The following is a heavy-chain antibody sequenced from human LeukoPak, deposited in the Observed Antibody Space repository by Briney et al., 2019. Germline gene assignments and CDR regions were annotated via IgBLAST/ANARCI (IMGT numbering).Heavy chain of an antibody. J-gene: IGHJ4*02. CDR3: ARSQLPYYYDSSGYVPDY. Sequence: GGSLRLSCAASGFTFSSNWMHWVRHAPGKGLVWVSRINEDGSTTNYADSVKGRFTISRDNSKNTLYLQVNSLRAEDTAVYYCARSQLPYYYDSSGYVPDYWGQGTLVTVSS. V-gene: IGHV3-74*01. CDR1: GFTFSSNW. D-gene: IGHD3-22*01. CDR2: INEDGSTT.